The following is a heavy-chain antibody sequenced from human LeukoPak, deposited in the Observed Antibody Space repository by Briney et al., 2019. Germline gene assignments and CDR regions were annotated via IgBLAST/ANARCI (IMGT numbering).Heavy chain of an antibody. J-gene: IGHJ4*02. Sequence: GGSLRLSCAASGSTFSSFGMHWVRQAPGKGLEWVAFISYDGSIKYYADSVKGRFTISRDDSKNTLYLQMNSLRAEDTAVYYCARSTITGDYWGQGTLVTVSS. CDR1: GSTFSSFG. CDR3: ARSTITGDY. V-gene: IGHV3-30*12. D-gene: IGHD5-24*01. CDR2: ISYDGSIK.